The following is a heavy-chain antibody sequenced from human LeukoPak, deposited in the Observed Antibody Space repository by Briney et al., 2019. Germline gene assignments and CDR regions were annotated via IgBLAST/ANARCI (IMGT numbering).Heavy chain of an antibody. CDR2: IKQDGSEK. Sequence: GGSLRLSCAASGFTFSSYRMSWVRQAPGKGLEWVANIKQDGSEKYYVDSVKGRFTISRDNSKNTLYLQMNSLRAEDTAVYYCARDRSSSWHHFDYWGQGTLVTVSS. D-gene: IGHD6-13*01. J-gene: IGHJ4*02. CDR3: ARDRSSSWHHFDY. CDR1: GFTFSSYR. V-gene: IGHV3-7*01.